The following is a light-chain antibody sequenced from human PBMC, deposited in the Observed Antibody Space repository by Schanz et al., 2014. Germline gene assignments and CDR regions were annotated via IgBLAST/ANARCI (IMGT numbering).Light chain of an antibody. CDR1: SSDVGGYNY. CDR3: SSYTSSSTVV. V-gene: IGLV2-14*01. Sequence: QSALTQPASVSGSPGQSITISCTGTSSDVGGYNYVSWYQQHPGKAPKLMIYDVSNRPSGVSNRFSGSKSGNTASLTISGHKAEDEADYYCSSYTSSSTVVFGGGTKLPVL. CDR2: DVS. J-gene: IGLJ2*01.